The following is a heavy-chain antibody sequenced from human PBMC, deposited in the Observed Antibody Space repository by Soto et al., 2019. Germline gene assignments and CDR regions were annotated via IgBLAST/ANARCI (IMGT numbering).Heavy chain of an antibody. V-gene: IGHV1-3*02. CDR1: GYSFRSHG. J-gene: IGHJ6*02. D-gene: IGHD2-15*01. CDR3: AILSFSDALDV. CDR2: SNGGNGFT. Sequence: QARLVQSGAEVRTPGASVKISCTASGYSFRSHGIQWVRQAAGQRLEWVGWSNGGNGFTKYSQEVQDRVSITRDTAASTVYMELRSLTSDDTAVYFCAILSFSDALDVWGQGTTVTVSS.